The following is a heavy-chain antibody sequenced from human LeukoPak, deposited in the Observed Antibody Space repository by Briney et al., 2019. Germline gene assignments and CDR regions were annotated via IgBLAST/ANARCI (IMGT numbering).Heavy chain of an antibody. Sequence: GSLRLSCAASGFTFSNYGMHWVRQAPGKGLEWVAVISYDGSNKYYADSVKGRFTISRDNSKNTLYLQMNSLRAEDTAVYYCARDILRDYGGNSGRDYWGQGTLVTVSS. J-gene: IGHJ4*02. CDR1: GFTFSNYG. CDR2: ISYDGSNK. CDR3: ARDILRDYGGNSGRDY. D-gene: IGHD4-23*01. V-gene: IGHV3-30*19.